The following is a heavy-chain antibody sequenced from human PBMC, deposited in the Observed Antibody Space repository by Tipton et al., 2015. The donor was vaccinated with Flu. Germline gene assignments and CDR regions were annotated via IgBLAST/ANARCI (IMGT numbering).Heavy chain of an antibody. Sequence: SLRLSCAASGFTFSSYWMSWVRQAPGKGLEWVANIKQDGSEKYYVDSVKGRFTISRDNAKNSPYLQMNSLRAEDTAVYYCACLYRGSKGFDCWGQGTLVTVSS. D-gene: IGHD1-26*01. CDR2: IKQDGSEK. CDR3: ACLYRGSKGFDC. J-gene: IGHJ4*02. CDR1: GFTFSSYW. V-gene: IGHV3-7*01.